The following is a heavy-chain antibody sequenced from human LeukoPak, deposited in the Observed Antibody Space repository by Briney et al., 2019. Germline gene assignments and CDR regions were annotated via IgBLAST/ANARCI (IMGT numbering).Heavy chain of an antibody. CDR2: IYYSGST. J-gene: IGHJ5*02. D-gene: IGHD6-13*01. Sequence: SETLSLTCTVSGGSISSYYWSWIRQPPGKGLEWIGYIYYSGSTNYNPSLKSRVTISVDTSKNQFSLKLSSVTAADTAVYYCARHTHSSSWYRNWFDPWGQGTLVTVSS. CDR1: GGSISSYY. CDR3: ARHTHSSSWYRNWFDP. V-gene: IGHV4-59*08.